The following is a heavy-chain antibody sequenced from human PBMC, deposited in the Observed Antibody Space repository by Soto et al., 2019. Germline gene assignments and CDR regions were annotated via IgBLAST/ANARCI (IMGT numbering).Heavy chain of an antibody. Sequence: ASETLSLNCSVSGGSISHHFWIWIRQPPGKGLEWIGYIQNGGSTKNNPSLKSRLTISIDTSKNQFSLKLASVTSADTAVYYCARVVPDGYSDYWGQGALVTVSS. V-gene: IGHV4-59*11. CDR2: IQNGGST. CDR3: ARVVPDGYSDY. CDR1: GGSISHHF. J-gene: IGHJ4*02. D-gene: IGHD2-15*01.